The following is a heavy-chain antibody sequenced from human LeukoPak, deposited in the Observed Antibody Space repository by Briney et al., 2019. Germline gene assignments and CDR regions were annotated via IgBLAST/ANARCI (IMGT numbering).Heavy chain of an antibody. V-gene: IGHV3-23*01. CDR1: GFTFSISA. CDR2: ISDSGDST. J-gene: IGHJ4*02. Sequence: PGGSLRLSCAASGFTFSISAMSWVRQAPGKGLEWVSGISDSGDSTFYADSVKGRFTISSDNSKNILYLQMNSLRADDTAVYYCAKVSESNYDILTGYYTPYYFDYWGQGTLVTVSS. CDR3: AKVSESNYDILTGYYTPYYFDY. D-gene: IGHD3-9*01.